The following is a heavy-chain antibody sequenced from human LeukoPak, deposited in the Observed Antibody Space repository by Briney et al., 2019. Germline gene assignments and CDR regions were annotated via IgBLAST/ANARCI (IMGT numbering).Heavy chain of an antibody. CDR3: ARVQSVRFLEWLSGPDY. V-gene: IGHV3-11*06. CDR2: ISSSSSYT. Sequence: GGSLRLSCAASGFTVANDRMSWIRQAPGKGLEWVSYISSSSSYTSYADSVKGRFTISRDNAKNSLYLQMNSLRAEDTAVYYCARVQSVRFLEWLSGPDYWGQGTLVTVSS. J-gene: IGHJ4*02. D-gene: IGHD3-3*01. CDR1: GFTVANDR.